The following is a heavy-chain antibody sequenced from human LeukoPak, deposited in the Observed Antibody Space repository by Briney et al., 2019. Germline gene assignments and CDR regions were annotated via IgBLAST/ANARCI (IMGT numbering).Heavy chain of an antibody. J-gene: IGHJ4*02. CDR3: ARFGYSSGWYVGY. Sequence: PSETLSLTCTVSGGSISSSSYYWGWIRQPPGKGLEWIGSIYYSGSTYYNPSLKSRVTLSVDTSKNQFSLKLSSVTAADTAEYYCARFGYSSGWYVGYWGQGTLVTVSS. CDR2: IYYSGST. D-gene: IGHD6-19*01. CDR1: GGSISSSSYY. V-gene: IGHV4-39*01.